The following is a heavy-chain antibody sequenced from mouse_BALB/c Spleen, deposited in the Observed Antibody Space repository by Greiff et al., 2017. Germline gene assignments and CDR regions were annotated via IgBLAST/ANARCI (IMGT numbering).Heavy chain of an antibody. CDR2: IWAGGST. CDR1: GFSLTSYG. Sequence: VKLVESGPGLVAPSQSLSITCTVSGFSLTSYGVHWVRQPPGKGLEWLGVIWAGGSTNYNSALMSRLSISKDNSKSQVFLKMNSLQTDDTAMYYCAREGYGPYWYFDVWGAGTTVTVSS. J-gene: IGHJ1*01. CDR3: AREGYGPYWYFDV. V-gene: IGHV2-9*02. D-gene: IGHD2-10*02.